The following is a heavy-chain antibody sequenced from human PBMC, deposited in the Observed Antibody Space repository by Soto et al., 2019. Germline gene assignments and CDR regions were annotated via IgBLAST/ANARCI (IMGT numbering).Heavy chain of an antibody. J-gene: IGHJ6*02. CDR1: GYSFTSYW. V-gene: IGHV5-51*01. D-gene: IGHD2-2*01. CDR3: ARSVVVPAAMAHFYYYYGMDV. Sequence: GESLKISCKGSGYSFTSYWIGWVRQMPGKGLEWMGIIYPGDSDTRYSPSIQGQVTISADKSISTAYLQWSSLKASDTAMYYCARSVVVPAAMAHFYYYYGMDVWGQGTTVTVSS. CDR2: IYPGDSDT.